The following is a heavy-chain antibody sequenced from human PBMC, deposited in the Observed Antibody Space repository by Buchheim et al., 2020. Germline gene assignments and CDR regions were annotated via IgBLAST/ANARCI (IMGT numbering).Heavy chain of an antibody. Sequence: QVQLQESGPGLVKPSETLSLTCTVSGGSISSYYWSWIRKPTGKGLEWIGLIYYSGSTNYNTSLKSRVTISVDTSKNQFSLKLSSVTAADTSVYYCAIGSRNFRYDCSGYYYGLYYFDYCGQGTL. CDR1: GGSISSYY. CDR2: IYYSGST. J-gene: IGHJ4*02. D-gene: IGHD3-22*01. V-gene: IGHV4-59*01. CDR3: AIGSRNFRYDCSGYYYGLYYFDY.